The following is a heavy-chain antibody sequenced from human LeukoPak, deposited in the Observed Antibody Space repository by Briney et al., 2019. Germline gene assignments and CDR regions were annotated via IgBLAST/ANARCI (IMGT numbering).Heavy chain of an antibody. CDR3: ARAGEGYGSGTGFDY. J-gene: IGHJ4*02. Sequence: ASVKVSCKASGYTFTSYAMHWVRQAPGQRLEWMGWINAGNGNTKYSQEFQGRVTITRDTSASTAYMELSSLRSEDTAVYYCARAGEGYGSGTGFDYWGQGTLVTVSS. V-gene: IGHV1-3*01. CDR1: GYTFTSYA. CDR2: INAGNGNT. D-gene: IGHD3-10*01.